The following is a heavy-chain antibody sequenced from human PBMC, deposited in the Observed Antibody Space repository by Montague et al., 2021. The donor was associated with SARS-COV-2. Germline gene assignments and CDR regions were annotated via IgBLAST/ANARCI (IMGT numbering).Heavy chain of an antibody. V-gene: IGHV4-4*02. CDR3: AGISRNSGFVGVFDI. J-gene: IGHJ3*02. Sequence: SETLSLTCTVSDGSISSPNWWNWVRQPPRKGRVWIGGIYYTGNTNYNTSLKSRVTIFIGKSMNHFSLQLSSVTAADTAVYYCAGISRNSGFVGVFDIWGQGTLVTVSS. D-gene: IGHD3-22*01. CDR2: IYYTGNT. CDR1: DGSISSPNW.